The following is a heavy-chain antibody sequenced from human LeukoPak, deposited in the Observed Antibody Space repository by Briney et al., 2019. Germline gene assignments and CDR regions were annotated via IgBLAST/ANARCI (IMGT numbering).Heavy chain of an antibody. CDR3: ARLSYGSGSHYNFYFDF. Sequence: PSETLSLTCIVSGGSISSGSHYWGWIRQPPGKELEWIGNIYYSGNSYYNPSLKSRVTISVDASKNQFSLNLSSVTAADTAVYYCARLSYGSGSHYNFYFDFWGQGILVTVSA. CDR1: GGSISSGSHY. D-gene: IGHD3-10*01. CDR2: IYYSGNS. V-gene: IGHV4-39*01. J-gene: IGHJ4*02.